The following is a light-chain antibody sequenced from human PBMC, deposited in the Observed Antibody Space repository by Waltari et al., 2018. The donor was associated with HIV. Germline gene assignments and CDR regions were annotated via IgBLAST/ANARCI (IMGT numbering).Light chain of an antibody. CDR2: EVS. J-gene: IGLJ1*01. CDR3: SSYTRSNTYV. CDR1: SSDVRAYNY. Sequence: QPALTQPASVSGSPGQSITISCTGPSSDVRAYNYVSWYQQHPGKAPKLMISEVSDRPSGVSNRFSGSKSGNTASLTISGLQAEDEADYYCSSYTRSNTYVFGTGTKVTVL. V-gene: IGLV2-14*01.